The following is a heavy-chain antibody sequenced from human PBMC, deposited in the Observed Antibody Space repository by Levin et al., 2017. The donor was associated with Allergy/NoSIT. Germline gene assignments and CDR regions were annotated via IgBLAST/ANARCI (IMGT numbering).Heavy chain of an antibody. V-gene: IGHV1-69*04. J-gene: IGHJ6*02. Sequence: GASVKVSCKASGGTFSSYTISWVRQAPGQGLEWMGRIIPILGIANYAQKFQGRVTITADKSTSTAYMELSSLRSEDTAVYYCARDASSSGWYERRGSLTYYGMDVWGQGTTVTVSS. D-gene: IGHD6-19*01. CDR1: GGTFSSYT. CDR3: ARDASSSGWYERRGSLTYYGMDV. CDR2: IIPILGIA.